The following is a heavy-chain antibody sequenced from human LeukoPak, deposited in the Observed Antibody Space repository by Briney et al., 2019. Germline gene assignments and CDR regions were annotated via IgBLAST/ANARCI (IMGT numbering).Heavy chain of an antibody. CDR1: GFTFSSYG. V-gene: IGHV3-30*02. Sequence: PGGSLRLSCAASGFTFSSYGMHWVRQAPGKGLEWVAFIRYDGSNKYYADSVKGRFTISRDNSKNTLYLQMNSLRAEDTAVYYCAKPTTEYYDSSGPDYWGQGTLVTVSS. CDR3: AKPTTEYYDSSGPDY. D-gene: IGHD3-22*01. CDR2: IRYDGSNK. J-gene: IGHJ4*02.